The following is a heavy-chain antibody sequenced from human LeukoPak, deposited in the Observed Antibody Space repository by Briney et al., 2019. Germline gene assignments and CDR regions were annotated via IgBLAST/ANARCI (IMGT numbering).Heavy chain of an antibody. V-gene: IGHV5-51*01. J-gene: IGHJ4*02. Sequence: GESLKISCXGSGYSFTGYWIGWVRQMPGKGLEWMGIIYPGDSDTRYSPSFQGQVTISADKSISTAYLQWSSLKASDTAMYYCARALVDTAMVTGFDYWGQGTLVTVSS. D-gene: IGHD5-18*01. CDR2: IYPGDSDT. CDR1: GYSFTGYW. CDR3: ARALVDTAMVTGFDY.